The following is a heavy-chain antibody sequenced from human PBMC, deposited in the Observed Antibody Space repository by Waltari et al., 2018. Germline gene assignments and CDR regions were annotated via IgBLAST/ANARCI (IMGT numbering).Heavy chain of an antibody. Sequence: QAQLMQPGAEVRKPGASVKVSCKASEYTLIDFYLHWVRQAPGQGLEWVGWINPNRSYTKFAQKVQGRVSLTSDAAINTAYLELTSLRSDDTAVYYCARNYNYWGQGTPVIVSS. J-gene: IGHJ4*02. D-gene: IGHD1-7*01. V-gene: IGHV1-2*02. CDR2: INPNRSYT. CDR1: EYTLIDFY. CDR3: ARNYNY.